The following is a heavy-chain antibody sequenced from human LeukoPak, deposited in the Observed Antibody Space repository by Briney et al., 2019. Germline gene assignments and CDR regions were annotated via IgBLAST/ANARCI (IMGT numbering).Heavy chain of an antibody. D-gene: IGHD6-13*01. CDR1: GFTFSTYS. V-gene: IGHV3-23*01. J-gene: IGHJ4*02. Sequence: PGGSLRLSCAASGFTFSTYSMSWVRLASGKGLEWVSGISGSGANTYYADSVKGRFTISRDNSKNTLYLQMNSLRAEDTAVFYCAKYPASGGYFDYWGQGTLVTVSS. CDR3: AKYPASGGYFDY. CDR2: ISGSGANT.